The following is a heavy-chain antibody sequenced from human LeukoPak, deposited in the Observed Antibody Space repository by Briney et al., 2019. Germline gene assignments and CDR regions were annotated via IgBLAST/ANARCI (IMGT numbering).Heavy chain of an antibody. CDR1: GGSISSYY. CDR2: IYYSGST. J-gene: IGHJ6*02. V-gene: IGHV4-59*08. D-gene: IGHD3-22*01. CDR3: ATYYAEDGMDV. Sequence: SETLSLTCTVSGGSISSYYWSWIRQPPGKGLEWIGYIYYSGSTNYNPSLKSRVTISVDTSKNQFSLKLSSVTAADTAVYYCATYYAEDGMDVWGQGTTVTVSS.